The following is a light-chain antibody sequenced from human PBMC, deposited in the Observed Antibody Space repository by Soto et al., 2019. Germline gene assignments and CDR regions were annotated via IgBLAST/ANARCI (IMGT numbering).Light chain of an antibody. CDR2: GAS. Sequence: TVLTQSPGTLSVSPGERASLSCRASQSVSSNLAWYQQKPGQAPGLLIYGASTRATGIPARFSGSGSGTEFTLTISSLQSEDFAVYYCQQYNNWPLTFGGGTKVDIK. CDR3: QQYNNWPLT. CDR1: QSVSSN. J-gene: IGKJ4*01. V-gene: IGKV3-15*01.